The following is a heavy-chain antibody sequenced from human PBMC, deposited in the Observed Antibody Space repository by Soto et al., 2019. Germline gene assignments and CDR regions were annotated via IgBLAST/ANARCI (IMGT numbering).Heavy chain of an antibody. CDR3: ARARRARGVIIMLQLNPESWFDP. D-gene: IGHD3-10*01. CDR1: GYSFTSYW. J-gene: IGHJ5*02. V-gene: IGHV5-51*01. Sequence: PGESLKISCKGSGYSFTSYWIGWVRQMPGKGLEWMGIIYPGDSDTRYSPSFQGQVTISADKSISTAYLQWSSLKASDTAMYYCARARRARGVIIMLQLNPESWFDPWGQRRLVT. CDR2: IYPGDSDT.